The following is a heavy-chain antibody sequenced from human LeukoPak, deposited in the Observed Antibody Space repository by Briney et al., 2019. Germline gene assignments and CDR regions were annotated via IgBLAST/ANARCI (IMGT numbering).Heavy chain of an antibody. CDR2: IIPIFGTA. J-gene: IGHJ4*02. D-gene: IGHD5-24*01. V-gene: IGHV1-69*13. CDR3: ASSRSGDGYIY. CDR1: GGTFISYA. Sequence: SVKVSCKASGGTFISYAISWVRQAPGQGLEWMGGIIPIFGTANYAQKFQGRVTITADESTSTAYMELSSLRSEDTAVHYCASSRSGDGYIYWGQGTLVTVSS.